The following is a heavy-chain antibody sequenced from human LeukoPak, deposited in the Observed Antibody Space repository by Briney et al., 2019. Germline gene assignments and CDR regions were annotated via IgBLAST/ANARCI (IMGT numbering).Heavy chain of an antibody. V-gene: IGHV4-59*01. CDR3: ARGRGDSKGTSFDF. CDR1: GGSMNNYY. CDR2: IYHTGSA. D-gene: IGHD3-22*01. Sequence: SETLSLTWTLAGGSMNNYYWSWIRQSPGKGLEWIGYIYHTGSATYKPSLKSRVTLSLDTSKNQFSLKLSSVTAADTAVYYCARGRGDSKGTSFDFWGQGTLVTVSS. J-gene: IGHJ4*02.